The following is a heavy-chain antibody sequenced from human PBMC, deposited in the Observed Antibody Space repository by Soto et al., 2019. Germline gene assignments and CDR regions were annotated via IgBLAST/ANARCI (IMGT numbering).Heavy chain of an antibody. CDR3: ARAGGTTVTGLWHFDS. Sequence: GGSLRLSCEASGFTFNTYSMHWVRQPPGKGLEWLAAIWYDGTQTYYADSVKGRFIISRDNSKKTLYLEMNRLRAEDPAVYYCARAGGTTVTGLWHFDSWGQGTLVTVSS. V-gene: IGHV3-33*01. J-gene: IGHJ4*02. CDR2: IWYDGTQT. CDR1: GFTFNTYS. D-gene: IGHD4-17*01.